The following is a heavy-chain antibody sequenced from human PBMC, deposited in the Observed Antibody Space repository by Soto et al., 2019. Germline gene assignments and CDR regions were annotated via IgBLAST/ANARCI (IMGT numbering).Heavy chain of an antibody. CDR3: ARDPKTSGGQHCAFHYFDS. CDR1: GFSFSISP. Sequence: QVQLVESGGGVVQPGRSLRLSCAASGFSFSISPMHWVRQAPGKGPEWVALISYDGTNKFYADSVKGRFTISRYNSKSTLYLQVDSLRPEDAAVYYCARDPKTSGGQHCAFHYFDSWGQGTLVTVSS. D-gene: IGHD2-15*01. V-gene: IGHV3-30-3*01. J-gene: IGHJ4*02. CDR2: ISYDGTNK.